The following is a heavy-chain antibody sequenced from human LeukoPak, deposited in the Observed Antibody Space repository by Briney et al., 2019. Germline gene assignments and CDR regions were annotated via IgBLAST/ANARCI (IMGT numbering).Heavy chain of an antibody. CDR3: ARDWDDTGRYYYYGMDV. Sequence: PGGSLRLSCAASGFTFSSYAMHWVRQAPGKELEWVAVISYDGSNKYYADSVKGRFTISRDNSKNTLYLQMNSLRAEDTAVYYCARDWDDTGRYYYYGMDVWGQGTTVTVSS. CDR1: GFTFSSYA. D-gene: IGHD5-18*01. CDR2: ISYDGSNK. J-gene: IGHJ6*02. V-gene: IGHV3-30-3*01.